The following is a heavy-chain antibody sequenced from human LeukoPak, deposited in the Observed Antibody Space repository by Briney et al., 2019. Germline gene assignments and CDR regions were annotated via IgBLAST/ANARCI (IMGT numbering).Heavy chain of an antibody. CDR1: GGSIRSYY. J-gene: IGHJ4*02. Sequence: SETLSLTCTVSGGSIRSYYWSWIRQPPGKGLEWIGYIYYSGSTNYNPSLKSRVTISVDTSKNQFSLKLSSVTAADTAVYYCARFPTKGATGYFDYWGQGTLVTVSS. D-gene: IGHD1-26*01. V-gene: IGHV4-59*01. CDR2: IYYSGST. CDR3: ARFPTKGATGYFDY.